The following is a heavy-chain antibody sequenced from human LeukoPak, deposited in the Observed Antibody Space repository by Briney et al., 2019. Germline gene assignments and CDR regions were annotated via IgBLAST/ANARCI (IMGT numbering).Heavy chain of an antibody. Sequence: GGSLRPSCAASGFSFSTYWMGWVRQAPGKGPEWVANINQHGSEKYYVDSVKGRFTISRDNAKDSLYLQMNSLRVDDTAVYYCAGSIDWGQGTLVTVSS. CDR1: GFSFSTYW. CDR3: AGSID. CDR2: INQHGSEK. D-gene: IGHD3-10*01. J-gene: IGHJ4*02. V-gene: IGHV3-7*03.